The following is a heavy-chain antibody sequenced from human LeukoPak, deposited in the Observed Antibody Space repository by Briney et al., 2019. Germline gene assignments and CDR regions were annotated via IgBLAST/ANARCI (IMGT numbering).Heavy chain of an antibody. CDR1: GFTFSSYA. J-gene: IGHJ4*02. Sequence: PGGSLRLSCAASGFTFSSYAMTWVRQAPGQGLEWVSSLRDSGGSTYYADSVKGRFTISRDNSKNTLSLQMNSLRAEDTAVYYCARGYNDNSVFDYWGQGTLVTVSS. V-gene: IGHV3-23*01. CDR3: ARGYNDNSVFDY. D-gene: IGHD3-22*01. CDR2: LRDSGGST.